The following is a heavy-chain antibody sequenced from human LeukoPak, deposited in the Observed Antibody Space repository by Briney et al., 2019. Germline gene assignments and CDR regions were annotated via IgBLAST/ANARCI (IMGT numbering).Heavy chain of an antibody. CDR2: IQTKSEGGTA. CDR1: GFTFSDAL. J-gene: IGHJ4*02. V-gene: IGHV3-15*01. D-gene: IGHD2-8*02. Sequence: GGSLRLSCAAYGFTFSDALMTWVRQAPGKGPEWVGRIQTKSEGGTADYAAPVRGRFTISRDDSKSTLYLQMNGLKTEDTAVYYCTTDWSRWGQGTLVTVSS. CDR3: TTDWSR.